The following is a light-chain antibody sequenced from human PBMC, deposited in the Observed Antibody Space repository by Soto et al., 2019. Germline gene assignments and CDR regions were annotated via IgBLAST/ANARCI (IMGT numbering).Light chain of an antibody. V-gene: IGLV2-8*01. CDR1: SSDVGGYKY. CDR2: EVT. J-gene: IGLJ2*01. Sequence: QSALTQPPSASGSPGQSVTISCTGTSSDVGGYKYVSWYQQHPGQGPKLMIYEVTKRPSGVPDRFSGSRSGNTASLTVSGLQAEDEAHYYCSAYAGSNNFVLFGGGTKVTVL. CDR3: SAYAGSNNFVL.